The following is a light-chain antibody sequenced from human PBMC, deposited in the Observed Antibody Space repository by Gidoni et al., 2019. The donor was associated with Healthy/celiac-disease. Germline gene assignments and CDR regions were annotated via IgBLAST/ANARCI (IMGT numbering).Light chain of an antibody. CDR1: QSISSW. V-gene: IGKV1-5*03. J-gene: IGKJ1*01. CDR2: KAS. Sequence: DIQMTQSPSTLSASVGDRVTITCRASQSISSWLAWSQQKPGKAPKVLIYKASSLESGVPSRCSGIGSVTEFTLTIRSLLPVDFATYYCQQYNSYSGLFXQXTKVEIK. CDR3: QQYNSYSGL.